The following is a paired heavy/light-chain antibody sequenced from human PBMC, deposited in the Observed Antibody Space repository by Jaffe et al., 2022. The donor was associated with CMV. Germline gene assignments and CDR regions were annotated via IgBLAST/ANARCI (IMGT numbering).Heavy chain of an antibody. V-gene: IGHV3-7*03. CDR3: TRDHPEDGFYLDN. D-gene: IGHD3-10*01. CDR1: GFTFSKFW. Sequence: EVQLVESGGGLVQPGGSLRLSCAASGFTFSKFWMAWVRQAPGKGLEWVACINQGGSAKYFVDSVKGRFTISRDNAENSVYLQMNSLGAEDTAVYYCTRDHPEDGFYLDNWGQGTLVTVSS. CDR2: INQGGSAK. J-gene: IGHJ4*02.
Light chain of an antibody. CDR3: QQYNNWPPPHT. CDR2: GAS. J-gene: IGKJ4*01. CDR1: ESVSSK. Sequence: EIVMAQSPATLSLSPGERATLSCRASESVSSKLAWYQQKPGQAPRLLIYGASTRATGIPDRFSGSGSGTEFTLTISSLQSEDFAVYYCQQYNNWPPPHTFGGGTKVETK. V-gene: IGKV3-15*01.